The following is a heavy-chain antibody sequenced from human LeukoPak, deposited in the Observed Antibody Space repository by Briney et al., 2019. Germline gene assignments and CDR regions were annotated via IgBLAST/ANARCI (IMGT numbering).Heavy chain of an antibody. V-gene: IGHV3-7*01. J-gene: IGHJ6*04. CDR1: GFMFRSYW. CDR3: SRALEV. CDR2: INQDGSEK. Sequence: PGGSLRLSCEVSGFMFRSYWMDWVRQAPGRGLEWAANINQDGSEKYFVDSVKGRFTISRDNAKNSLYLQMNSLRAEDTAVYYCSRALEVWGKGTTVTVSS.